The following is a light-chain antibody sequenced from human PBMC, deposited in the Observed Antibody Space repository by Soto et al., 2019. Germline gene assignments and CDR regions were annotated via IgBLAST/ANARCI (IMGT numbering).Light chain of an antibody. CDR1: SSDVGSYKA. V-gene: IGLV2-23*01. Sequence: QSVLTQPASVSGSPGQSITISCTGTSSDVGSYKAVSWYQQHPGKAPKLMIYEGSKRPSGVSNRFSGSKSGNTASLTISGLQAEDDADYYCCSYTGTTYVFGTGTKLTVL. J-gene: IGLJ1*01. CDR2: EGS. CDR3: CSYTGTTYV.